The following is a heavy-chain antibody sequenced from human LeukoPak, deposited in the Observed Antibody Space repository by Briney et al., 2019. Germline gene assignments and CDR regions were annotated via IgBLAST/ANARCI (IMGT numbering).Heavy chain of an antibody. D-gene: IGHD1-26*01. V-gene: IGHV3-66*01. CDR3: ARDLKGSGGFDP. CDR1: GFTFSDYY. Sequence: SGGSLRLSCAASGFTFSDYYMSWIRQAPGKGLEWVSSIYRSDNTNYADSVKGRFTISRDNSKSTLYLQMNSLRAEDTAVYYCARDLKGSGGFDPWGQGTLVTVSS. J-gene: IGHJ5*02. CDR2: IYRSDNT.